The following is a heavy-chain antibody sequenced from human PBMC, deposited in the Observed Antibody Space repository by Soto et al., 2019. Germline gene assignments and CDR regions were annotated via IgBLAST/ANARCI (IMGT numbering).Heavy chain of an antibody. CDR2: IKPSGST. D-gene: IGHD3-10*01. V-gene: IGHV4-34*01. Sequence: QVQLQQWGAGLLKPSETLSLTCAVYGGSFSGYYWSWIRQPPGKGLEWLGEIKPSGSTNYNPSLKSRVTISGDTSKNQFSLKLSSVTAADTAVYYCARGKPYGSGSFDYWGQGTLVTVSS. CDR3: ARGKPYGSGSFDY. CDR1: GGSFSGYY. J-gene: IGHJ4*02.